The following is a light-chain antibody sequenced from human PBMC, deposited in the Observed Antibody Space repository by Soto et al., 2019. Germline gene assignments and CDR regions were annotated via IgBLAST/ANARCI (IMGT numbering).Light chain of an antibody. V-gene: IGKV1-39*01. CDR2: AAS. CDR1: QSISTY. J-gene: IGKJ5*01. CDR3: QQSYSIPLG. Sequence: DIQMTQSPSSLSASVGDRVTITCRASQSISTYLNWYQQKRGKAPKLLIYAASNLDTAVPSRFSGSGSGTDFTLTISSLQPEDFATYFCQQSYSIPLGLGQGTRLEIK.